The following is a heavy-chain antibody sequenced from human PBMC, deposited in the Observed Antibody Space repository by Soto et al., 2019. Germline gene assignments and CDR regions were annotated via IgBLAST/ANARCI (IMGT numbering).Heavy chain of an antibody. J-gene: IGHJ4*02. CDR2: INTYNGMT. Sequence: QVQLVQSGGEVKKPGASVTVSCKASGYTFINYHITWVRQAPGQGLEWMAWINTYNGMTDYAQKFQGRVTMTRDTTTSTAYMDLRNRGSDDTAVYFCAQTPRGDRATDWGQGTLVTVSS. V-gene: IGHV1-18*01. CDR3: AQTPRGDRATD. D-gene: IGHD2-21*02. CDR1: GYTFINYH.